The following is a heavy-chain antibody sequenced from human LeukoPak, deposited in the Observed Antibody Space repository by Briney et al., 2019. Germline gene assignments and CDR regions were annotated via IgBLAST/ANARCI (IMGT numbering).Heavy chain of an antibody. D-gene: IGHD6-19*01. J-gene: IGHJ4*02. CDR2: ISGSGGST. CDR1: GFTFSSYA. Sequence: PGGSLRLSCAASGFTFSSYAMSWVRQAPGKGLEWVSAISGSGGSTYYADSVKGRFTISRDNSKNTLYLQMNSLRAEDTAVYYCAKDRSSSGWYPYFLYWGQGTLVTVSS. V-gene: IGHV3-23*01. CDR3: AKDRSSSGWYPYFLY.